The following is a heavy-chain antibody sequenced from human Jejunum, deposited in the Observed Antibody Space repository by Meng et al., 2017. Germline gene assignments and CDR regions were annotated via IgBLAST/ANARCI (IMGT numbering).Heavy chain of an antibody. V-gene: IGHV3-7*01. CDR1: GFTFSSYW. CDR2: IKEDGSEK. J-gene: IGHJ4*02. D-gene: IGHD3-22*01. Sequence: GGSLRLSCTASGFTFSSYWISWVRQAPGKGLEWVAKIKEDGSEKYYVDSVKGRFTISRDNAKNSLYLQMDSLRVEDTALYFCARGGYQFKYWGQGTLVTVSS. CDR3: ARGGYQFKY.